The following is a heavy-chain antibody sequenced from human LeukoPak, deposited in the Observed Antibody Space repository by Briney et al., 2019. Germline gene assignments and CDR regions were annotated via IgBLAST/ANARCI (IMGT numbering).Heavy chain of an antibody. CDR1: GFTFSSYW. D-gene: IGHD5-12*01. CDR3: ARDGATFSGYDWYYYMDV. Sequence: GGSLRLSCAASGFTFSSYWMSWVRQAPGKGLEWVANIKQDGSEKYYVDSVKGRFTISRDNAKNSMYLQMNSLRAEDTAVYYCARDGATFSGYDWYYYMDVWGKGTTVTVSS. V-gene: IGHV3-7*01. CDR2: IKQDGSEK. J-gene: IGHJ6*03.